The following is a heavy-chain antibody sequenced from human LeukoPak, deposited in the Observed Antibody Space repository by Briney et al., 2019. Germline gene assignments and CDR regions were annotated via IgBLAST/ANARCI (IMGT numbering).Heavy chain of an antibody. D-gene: IGHD1-7*01. CDR3: ATVVVNWNYLNY. CDR2: IYHSGST. V-gene: IGHV4-34*01. Sequence: SETLSLTCAVYGGSFSGYYWSWIRQPPGKGLEWIGNIYHSGSTYYNPSLKSRVTISVDTSKNQFSLNLISVTAADTTVYYCATVVVNWNYLNYWGQGTLVTVSS. CDR1: GGSFSGYY. J-gene: IGHJ4*02.